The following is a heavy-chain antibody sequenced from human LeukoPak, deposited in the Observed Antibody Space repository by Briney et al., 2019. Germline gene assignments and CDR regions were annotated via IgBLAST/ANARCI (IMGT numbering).Heavy chain of an antibody. CDR2: ISPTGSTT. V-gene: IGHV3-74*01. CDR1: GFSFSGHW. CDR3: AKDRRYGSGLGAFDI. D-gene: IGHD6-19*01. Sequence: PGGSLRLSCTASGFSFSGHWMHWARQLPGKGLVWVSRISPTGSTTSYADSVKGRFTVSRDNSKNTLYLQMDSLRAEDSAIYYCAKDRRYGSGLGAFDIWGQGTMVAVSS. J-gene: IGHJ3*02.